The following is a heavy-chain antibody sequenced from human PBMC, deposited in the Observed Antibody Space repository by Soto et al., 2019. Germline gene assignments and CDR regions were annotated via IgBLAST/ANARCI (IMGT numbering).Heavy chain of an antibody. CDR3: ASRYYGDYLHHAFDI. CDR2: ISAYNGNT. CDR1: GYTFTSYG. D-gene: IGHD4-17*01. J-gene: IGHJ3*02. Sequence: QVQLVQSGAEVKKPGASVKVSCKASGYTFTSYGISWVRQAPGQGLEWMGWISAYNGNTNYAQKLQGRVTMTTDTSTSTAYLELRSLRSDDTAVYYCASRYYGDYLHHAFDIWGQGTMVTVSS. V-gene: IGHV1-18*01.